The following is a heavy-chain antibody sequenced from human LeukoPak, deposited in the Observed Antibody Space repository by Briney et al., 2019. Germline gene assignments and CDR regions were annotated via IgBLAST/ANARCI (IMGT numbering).Heavy chain of an antibody. Sequence: GGSLRLSCAASGFTFSSYAMHWVRQAPGKGLEWVAVISYDGSNKYYADSVKGRFTISRDNSKNTLYLQMNSLRAEDTAVYYCARDREVITSYGMDVWGQGTTVTVSS. CDR1: GFTFSSYA. CDR3: ARDREVITSYGMDV. CDR2: ISYDGSNK. D-gene: IGHD3-10*01. J-gene: IGHJ6*02. V-gene: IGHV3-30-3*01.